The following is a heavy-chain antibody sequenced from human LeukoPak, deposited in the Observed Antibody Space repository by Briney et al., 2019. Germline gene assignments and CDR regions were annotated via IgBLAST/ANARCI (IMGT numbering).Heavy chain of an antibody. J-gene: IGHJ4*02. Sequence: SETLSLTCTVFGGSISSYYWSWIRQPPGKGLEWIGYIYYSGSTNYNPSLKSRVTISVDTSKNQFSLKLSSVTAADTAVYYCARGCSSTSCWVDYWGQGTLVTVSS. V-gene: IGHV4-59*01. CDR3: ARGCSSTSCWVDY. CDR2: IYYSGST. CDR1: GGSISSYY. D-gene: IGHD2-2*01.